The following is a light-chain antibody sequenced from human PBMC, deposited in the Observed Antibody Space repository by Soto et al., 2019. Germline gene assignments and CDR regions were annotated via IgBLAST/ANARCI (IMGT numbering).Light chain of an antibody. Sequence: EIVLTQSPATLSLSPGERATLSCRASQSVSSYLAWYQQKPGQAPRLLIYDASDRATGIPARFSGSGSGTDFTLTISSLEPEDFVVYYCQHHSNWPPPTFGGGTKVEIK. J-gene: IGKJ4*01. V-gene: IGKV3-11*01. CDR2: DAS. CDR3: QHHSNWPPPT. CDR1: QSVSSY.